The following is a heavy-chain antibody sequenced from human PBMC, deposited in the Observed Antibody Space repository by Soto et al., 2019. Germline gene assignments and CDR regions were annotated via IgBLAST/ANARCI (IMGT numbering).Heavy chain of an antibody. Sequence: GGSLRLSCAASGFTFSDYYMSWIRQAPGKGLEWVSYISSSSSYTNYADSVKGRFTISRDNAKNSLYLQMNSLRAEDTAVYYCASHSGGVVNHYYYYYYGMDVWGQGTTVTVSS. J-gene: IGHJ6*02. V-gene: IGHV3-11*06. CDR3: ASHSGGVVNHYYYYYYGMDV. CDR1: GFTFSDYY. CDR2: ISSSSSYT. D-gene: IGHD3-22*01.